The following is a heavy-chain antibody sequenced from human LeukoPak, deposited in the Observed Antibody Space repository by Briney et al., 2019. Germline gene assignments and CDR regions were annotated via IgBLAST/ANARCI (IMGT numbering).Heavy chain of an antibody. Sequence: ASVKVSCKASGYTFTSYYMHWVRQAPGQGIEWMGIINPNGGSTSYAQKFLARVTMTRDMSTDTVYMELSSLRSEDTAVYYCARVGGGAYKGWFDPWGQGTLVTVSS. CDR3: ARVGGGAYKGWFDP. D-gene: IGHD5-12*01. CDR1: GYTFTSYY. CDR2: INPNGGST. V-gene: IGHV1-46*01. J-gene: IGHJ5*02.